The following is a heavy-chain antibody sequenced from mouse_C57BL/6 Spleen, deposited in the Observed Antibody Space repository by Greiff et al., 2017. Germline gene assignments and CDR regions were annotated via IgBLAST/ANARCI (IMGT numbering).Heavy chain of an antibody. CDR3: ARIITTVEEDYWYFDV. J-gene: IGHJ1*03. D-gene: IGHD1-1*01. V-gene: IGHV14-2*01. CDR1: GFNINDFY. Sequence: EVQLQQSGAELVKPGASVKLSCTASGFNINDFYMHWVKLRTEQGLEWIGRIDPEDGETKYAPKSQGKATITADTSSNTAYLQRSSLTSEDTAVYYCARIITTVEEDYWYFDVWGTGTTVTVSA. CDR2: IDPEDGET.